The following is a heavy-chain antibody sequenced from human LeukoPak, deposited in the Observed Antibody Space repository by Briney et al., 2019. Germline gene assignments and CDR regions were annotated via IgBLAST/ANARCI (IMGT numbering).Heavy chain of an antibody. D-gene: IGHD3-10*01. CDR2: ISGSGGST. V-gene: IGHV3-23*01. J-gene: IGHJ4*02. Sequence: GGSLRLSCAASGFTFSSYAMSWVRQAPGEGLEWVSAISGSGGSTYYADSVKGRFTISRDNSKNTLYLQMNSLRAEDTAVCYCAMPPPRVRGVPNWGQGTLVTVSS. CDR1: GFTFSSYA. CDR3: AMPPPRVRGVPN.